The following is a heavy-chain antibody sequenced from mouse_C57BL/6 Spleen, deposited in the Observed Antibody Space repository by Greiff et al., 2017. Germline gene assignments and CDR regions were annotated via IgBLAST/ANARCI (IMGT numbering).Heavy chain of an antibody. J-gene: IGHJ2*01. Sequence: ESGPGLVKPSQSLSLTCSVTGYSITSGYYWNWIRQFPGNKLEWMGYISYDGSNNYNPSLKNRISITRDTSKNQFFLKLNSVTTEDTATYYCARAGYGVGYFDYWGQGTTLTVSS. CDR1: GYSITSGYY. V-gene: IGHV3-6*01. CDR3: ARAGYGVGYFDY. D-gene: IGHD2-2*01. CDR2: ISYDGSN.